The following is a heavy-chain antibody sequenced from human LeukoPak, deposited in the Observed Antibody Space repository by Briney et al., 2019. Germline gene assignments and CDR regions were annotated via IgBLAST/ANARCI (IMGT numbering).Heavy chain of an antibody. J-gene: IGHJ4*02. V-gene: IGHV4-59*12. Sequence: SETLSLTCTVSGGSISSYYWSWIRQPPGKGLEWIGYIYYSGSTNYNPSLKSRVTISVDTSKNQFSLKLTSVTAADTAVYYCARDQYYDVSTYYEIDYWGQGTLVTVSS. CDR1: GGSISSYY. CDR2: IYYSGST. D-gene: IGHD3-22*01. CDR3: ARDQYYDVSTYYEIDY.